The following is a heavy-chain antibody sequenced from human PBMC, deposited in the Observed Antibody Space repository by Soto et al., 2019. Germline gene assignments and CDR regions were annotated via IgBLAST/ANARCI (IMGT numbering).Heavy chain of an antibody. V-gene: IGHV3-7*03. CDR1: GFSITPYW. CDR2: IHQDGSEK. D-gene: IGHD2-15*01. Sequence: GGSLRLSCAASGFSITPYWLSWVRQAPGKGLEWVANIHQDGSEKFYVDSVKGRFSISRDNAKNLMYLQMNSLRVDDTAVYYCASSVVVASTDAFDAWGQGTVVTVSS. CDR3: ASSVVVASTDAFDA. J-gene: IGHJ3*01.